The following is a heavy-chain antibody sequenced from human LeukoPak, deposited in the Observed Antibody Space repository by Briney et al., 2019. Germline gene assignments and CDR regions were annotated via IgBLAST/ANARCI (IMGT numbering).Heavy chain of an antibody. CDR2: ISGSGGST. D-gene: IGHD3-10*01. Sequence: GGSLRLSCAASGFTFSSYAMSWVRRAPGKGLEWVSAISGSGGSTYYADSVKGRFTISRDNSKNTLYLQMNSLRAEDTAVYYCAAHNYGSGSYFDYWGQGTLVTVSS. J-gene: IGHJ4*02. CDR1: GFTFSSYA. V-gene: IGHV3-23*01. CDR3: AAHNYGSGSYFDY.